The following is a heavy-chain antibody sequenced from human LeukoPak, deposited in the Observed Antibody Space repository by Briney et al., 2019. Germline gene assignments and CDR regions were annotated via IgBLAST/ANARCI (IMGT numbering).Heavy chain of an antibody. CDR1: GYTFTNYI. CDR3: ARNSGHRLMGITNYFDY. D-gene: IGHD3-10*01. CDR2: ISSYNGNT. V-gene: IGHV1-18*01. J-gene: IGHJ4*02. Sequence: VASVKVSCKASGYTFTNYIITWVRQAPGQGLEWMGWISSYNGNTNYAQKLQGRVTMTTDTSTSTAYIELRSLRSDDTAMYYCARNSGHRLMGITNYFDYWGQGTLVTVPS.